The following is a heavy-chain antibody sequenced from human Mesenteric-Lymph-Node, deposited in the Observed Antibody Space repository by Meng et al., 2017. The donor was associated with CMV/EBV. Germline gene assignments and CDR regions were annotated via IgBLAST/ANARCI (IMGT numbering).Heavy chain of an antibody. Sequence: GESLKISCAASGFTFSSYGMHWVRQAPGKGLEWVAFIRYDGSNKYYADSVKGRFTISRDNSKNTLSLQMNSLRAEDTAVYYCARVGSGWSQPFDSWGQGTLVTVSS. CDR2: IRYDGSNK. J-gene: IGHJ4*02. D-gene: IGHD6-19*01. V-gene: IGHV3-30*02. CDR3: ARVGSGWSQPFDS. CDR1: GFTFSSYG.